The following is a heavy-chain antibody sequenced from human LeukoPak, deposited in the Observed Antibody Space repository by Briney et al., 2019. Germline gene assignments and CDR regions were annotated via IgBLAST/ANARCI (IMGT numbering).Heavy chain of an antibody. V-gene: IGHV3-66*01. CDR2: IYSGGGT. Sequence: GGSLRLSCAASGFTFSDYYMSWIRQAPGKGLEWVSVIYSGGGTYYADSVKGRFTISRDNSKNTLYLQMNSLRAEDTAVYYCARGTKDGYNDNWGQGTLVTVSS. CDR1: GFTFSDYY. CDR3: ARGTKDGYNDN. D-gene: IGHD5-24*01. J-gene: IGHJ4*02.